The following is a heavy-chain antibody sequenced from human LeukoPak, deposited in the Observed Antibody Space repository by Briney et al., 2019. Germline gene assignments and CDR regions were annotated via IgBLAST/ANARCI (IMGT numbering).Heavy chain of an antibody. Sequence: GGSLRLSCAASGFTFDGYAMHWVRQAPGKGLEWVSGISWNSGSIGYADSVKGRFTISRDNAKNSLYLQMNSLRAEDTALYYCAKDYQSVGATIDYWGQGTLVTVSS. J-gene: IGHJ4*02. CDR2: ISWNSGSI. V-gene: IGHV3-9*01. CDR1: GFTFDGYA. CDR3: AKDYQSVGATIDY. D-gene: IGHD1-26*01.